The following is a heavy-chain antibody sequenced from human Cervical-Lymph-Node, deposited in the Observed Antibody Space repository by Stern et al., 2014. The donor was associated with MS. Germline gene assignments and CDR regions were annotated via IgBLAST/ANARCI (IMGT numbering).Heavy chain of an antibody. Sequence: QMQLVQSGPGLVKPSETLSLTCAVSGDSISSYTHYWAWIRQPPGKGLEWIGSVYYSGATYYNPSLKSPVPISLDTSKNHFSLGLTSVTAADTAVYYCAKHACTGAACPFDLWGQGTLVTVSS. V-gene: IGHV4-39*01. CDR3: AKHACTGAACPFDL. CDR2: VYYSGAT. J-gene: IGHJ4*02. D-gene: IGHD2-8*02. CDR1: GDSISSYTHY.